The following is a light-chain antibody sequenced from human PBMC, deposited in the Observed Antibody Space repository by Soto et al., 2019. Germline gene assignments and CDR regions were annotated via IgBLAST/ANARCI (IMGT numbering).Light chain of an antibody. J-gene: IGKJ1*01. CDR3: QHSYGSPPWT. V-gene: IGKV1-39*01. CDR1: QSISTY. Sequence: DIQMTQSPSSLSASVGDRVTISCRTSQSISTYLNWYQQKPGTAPRLLIYRASSVKSGVPPRFSGSGSGRDCTLTISSLRPEDIATYFCQHSYGSPPWTFGQGTKVEVK. CDR2: RAS.